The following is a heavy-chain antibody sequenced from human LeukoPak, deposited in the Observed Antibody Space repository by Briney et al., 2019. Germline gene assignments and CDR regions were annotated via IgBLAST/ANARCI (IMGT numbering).Heavy chain of an antibody. V-gene: IGHV2-5*01. CDR3: VHKTYYYDSGGYYYVDAFDI. D-gene: IGHD3-22*01. CDR1: GFSLSTSGLG. CDR2: IYWNDDK. Sequence: SGPTRVKPTQTLTLTCTFSGFSLSTSGLGVGWIRQPPGKALEWLALIYWNDDKRYSPSLKSRLTITKDTSKNQVVLTMTNMDPVDTATYYCVHKTYYYDSGGYYYVDAFDIWGQGTMVTVSS. J-gene: IGHJ3*02.